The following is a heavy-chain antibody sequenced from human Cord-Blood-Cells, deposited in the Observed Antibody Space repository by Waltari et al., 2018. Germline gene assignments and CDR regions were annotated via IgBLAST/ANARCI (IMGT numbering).Heavy chain of an antibody. CDR1: GGTFSSYA. CDR3: ARDDLDCTGGVCYAFDI. J-gene: IGHJ3*02. D-gene: IGHD2-8*02. V-gene: IGHV1-69*01. Sequence: QVQLVQSGAEVKKPGSSVKVSCKASGGTFSSYAISWVRQAPGKGLEWMGGIIPIFGTANYAQKFQGRVTITADESTSTAYMELSSLRSEDTAVYYCARDDLDCTGGVCYAFDIWGQGTMVTVSS. CDR2: IIPIFGTA.